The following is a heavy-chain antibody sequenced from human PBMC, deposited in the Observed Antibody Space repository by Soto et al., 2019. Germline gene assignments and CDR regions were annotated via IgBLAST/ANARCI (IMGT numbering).Heavy chain of an antibody. V-gene: IGHV4-4*02. D-gene: IGHD3-22*01. CDR3: ARGSYYYDSSGYYHY. J-gene: IGHJ4*02. CDR1: GGSISTSNW. CDR2: VYHSGST. Sequence: SETLSLTCAVSGGSISTSNWWSWVRQPPGKGLEWIGEVYHSGSTNYNPSFKSRVAMSVDKSKNQFSLKLNSVTAADTALYYCARGSYYYDSSGYYHYWGQGTLVNVSS.